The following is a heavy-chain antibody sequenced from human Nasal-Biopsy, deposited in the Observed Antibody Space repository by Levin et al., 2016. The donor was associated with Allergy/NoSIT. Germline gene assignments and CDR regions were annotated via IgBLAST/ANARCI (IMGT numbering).Heavy chain of an antibody. CDR2: INQDDSEE. J-gene: IGHJ3*02. Sequence: GGSLRLSCAASGFTFSSYSMTWVRQAPGKGLERVAYINQDDSEENYVDSVKGRFTISRDNAKNSLFLQMNSLRAEDTAFYYCARGYPEDCSSTRCSGAFDIWGQGTLVSVSS. D-gene: IGHD2-2*01. CDR1: GFTFSSYS. V-gene: IGHV3-7*01. CDR3: ARGYPEDCSSTRCSGAFDI.